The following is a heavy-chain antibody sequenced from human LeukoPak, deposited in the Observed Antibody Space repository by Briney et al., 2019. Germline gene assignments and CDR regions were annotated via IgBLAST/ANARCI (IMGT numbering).Heavy chain of an antibody. V-gene: IGHV4-38-2*02. CDR1: GYSISSGYY. CDR2: IYHSGRT. Sequence: SETLSLTCTVSGYSISSGYYWGWIRQPPGKGLEWIGSIYHSGRTFYNPSLKSRVTISVDTSKNQFSLKLTSVTAADTAVYYCARDGYCSGGSCYSHYYYYYMDVWGKGTTVTISS. CDR3: ARDGYCSGGSCYSHYYYYYMDV. J-gene: IGHJ6*03. D-gene: IGHD2-15*01.